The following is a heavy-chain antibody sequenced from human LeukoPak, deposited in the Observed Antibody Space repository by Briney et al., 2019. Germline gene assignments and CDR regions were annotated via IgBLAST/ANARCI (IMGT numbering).Heavy chain of an antibody. Sequence: SVKVSCKASGGTFSSYAISWARQAPGQGLEWMGGIIPIFGTANYAQKFQGRVTITADESTSTAYMELSSLRSEDTAVYYCAREPNYDILTGPTRYYYYMDVWGKGTTVTVSS. CDR2: IIPIFGTA. CDR1: GGTFSSYA. D-gene: IGHD3-9*01. CDR3: AREPNYDILTGPTRYYYYMDV. J-gene: IGHJ6*03. V-gene: IGHV1-69*13.